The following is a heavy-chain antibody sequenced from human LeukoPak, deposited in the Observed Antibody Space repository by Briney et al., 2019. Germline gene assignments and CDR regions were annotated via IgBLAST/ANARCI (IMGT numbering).Heavy chain of an antibody. V-gene: IGHV3-23*05. D-gene: IGHD3-10*01. CDR3: ARDYKADF. J-gene: IGHJ4*02. Sequence: GGSLRLSCATSGFTFSTYAITWVRQAPGKGLEWVSAIDIYATKTNYADSVKGRFTISRDNSKNTLYLQMNSLRGEDTAIYYCARDYKADFWGQGTLVTVSS. CDR1: GFTFSTYA. CDR2: IDIYATKT.